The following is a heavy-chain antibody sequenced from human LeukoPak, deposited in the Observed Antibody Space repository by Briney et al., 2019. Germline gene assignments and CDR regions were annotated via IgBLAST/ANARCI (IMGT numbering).Heavy chain of an antibody. V-gene: IGHV3-64*01. J-gene: IGHJ4*02. Sequence: GGSLRLSCAASGFTFSSYAMHWVRQAPGKGLEYVSAISSNGGSTYYANSVKGRFTISRDNSKNTLYLQMNSLRAEDTAVYYCAKDRYSYGIDWGQGTLVTVSS. CDR3: AKDRYSYGID. D-gene: IGHD5-18*01. CDR2: ISSNGGST. CDR1: GFTFSSYA.